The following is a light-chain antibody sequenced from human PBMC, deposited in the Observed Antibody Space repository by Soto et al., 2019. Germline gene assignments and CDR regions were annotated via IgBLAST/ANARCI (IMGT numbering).Light chain of an antibody. J-gene: IGLJ3*02. Sequence: QLVLTQPPSVSGPPGQRVTISCTGSSSNIGAGYDVHWYQQLPGTAPKLLIYGNSNRPSGVPDRFSGSKSGTSASLAITGLRAEDEADYYCQSYDSSLSGWVFGGGTKLTVL. CDR1: SSNIGAGYD. CDR2: GNS. V-gene: IGLV1-40*01. CDR3: QSYDSSLSGWV.